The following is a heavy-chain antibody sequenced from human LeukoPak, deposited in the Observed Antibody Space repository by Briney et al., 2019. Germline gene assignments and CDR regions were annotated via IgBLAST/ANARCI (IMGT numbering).Heavy chain of an antibody. CDR2: IKQDGSEK. V-gene: IGHV3-7*03. Sequence: GSLRLSCAASGFTFSSYWMSWVRQAPGKGLEWVANIKQDGSEKYYVDSVKGRFTISRDNAENSLYLQMNSLRAEDTAVYYCARDGGGYSYGYSDYWGQGTLVTVSS. CDR3: ARDGGGYSYGYSDY. D-gene: IGHD5-18*01. J-gene: IGHJ4*02. CDR1: GFTFSSYW.